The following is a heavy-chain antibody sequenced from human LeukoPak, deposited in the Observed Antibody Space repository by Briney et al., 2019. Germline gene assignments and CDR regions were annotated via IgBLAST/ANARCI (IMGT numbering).Heavy chain of an antibody. CDR1: GFTFSSYS. CDR2: ISSSSSYI. V-gene: IGHV3-21*01. CDR3: ARGGYSGYDRGYYYGMDV. Sequence: GGSVRLSCAASGFTFSSYSMNWVRQAPGKGLEWVSSISSSSSYIYYADSVKGRFTISRDNAKNSLYLQMNSLRAEDTAVYYCARGGYSGYDRGYYYGMDVWGQGSTASVSS. D-gene: IGHD5-12*01. J-gene: IGHJ6*02.